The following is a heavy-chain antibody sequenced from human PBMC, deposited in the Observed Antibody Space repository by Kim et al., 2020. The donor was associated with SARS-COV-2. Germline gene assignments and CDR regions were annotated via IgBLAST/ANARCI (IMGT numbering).Heavy chain of an antibody. CDR1: GFTFSSYG. J-gene: IGHJ1*01. Sequence: GGSLRLSCAASGFTFSSYGMHWVRQAPGKGLEWVAVIWYDGSNKYYADSVKGRFTISRDNSKNTLYLQMNSLRAEDTAVYYCARSGVAAAGPAEYFQHWGQGTLVTVSS. V-gene: IGHV3-33*01. CDR2: IWYDGSNK. CDR3: ARSGVAAAGPAEYFQH. D-gene: IGHD6-13*01.